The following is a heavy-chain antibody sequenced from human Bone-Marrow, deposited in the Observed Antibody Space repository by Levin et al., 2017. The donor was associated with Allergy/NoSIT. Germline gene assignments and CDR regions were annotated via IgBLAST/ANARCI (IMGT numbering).Heavy chain of an antibody. D-gene: IGHD3-9*01. J-gene: IGHJ3*02. V-gene: IGHV3-53*01. CDR1: GVPVSTNS. CDR2: IYTDGST. CDR3: AREEVLTGCFDI. Sequence: PGGSLRLSCTTSGVPVSTNSMTWVRQRPGKGLEWVSVIYTDGSTFYADSVKGRFTVSRDTSKDTLSLHMQSLRAEDTATYYCAREEVLTGCFDIWGRGTRVTVSS.